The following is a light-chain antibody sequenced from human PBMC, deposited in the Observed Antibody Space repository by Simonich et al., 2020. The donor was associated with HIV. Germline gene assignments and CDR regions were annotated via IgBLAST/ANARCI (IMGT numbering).Light chain of an antibody. V-gene: IGKV4-1*01. J-gene: IGKJ4*01. CDR2: WAS. CDR3: QQYYSTPLT. Sequence: DIVLTQSPDSLSVSLGERATINCKSQQSVLYRSNNKNYLAWYQQNPGQPPKLIIYWASTRESGVPDRFSGSGSGTDFTLTISSLQAEDVAVYYCQQYYSTPLTFGGGTKVEIK. CDR1: QSVLYRSNNKNY.